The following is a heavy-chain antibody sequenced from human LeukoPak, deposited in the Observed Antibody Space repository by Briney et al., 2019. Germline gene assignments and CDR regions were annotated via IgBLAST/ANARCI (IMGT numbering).Heavy chain of an antibody. Sequence: SETLSLTCAVYGGSFSGYYWSWIRQPPGKGLEWIGEINHSGSTNYNPSLKSRVTMSIDTSKNEFSLNLSSMTAADTAVYYCATLAGDYYWYFDVWGRGTLVTVSS. V-gene: IGHV4-34*01. J-gene: IGHJ2*01. D-gene: IGHD3-16*01. CDR1: GGSFSGYY. CDR2: INHSGST. CDR3: ATLAGDYYWYFDV.